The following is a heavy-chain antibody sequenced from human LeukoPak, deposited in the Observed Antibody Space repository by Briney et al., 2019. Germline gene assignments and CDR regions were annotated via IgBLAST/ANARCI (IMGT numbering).Heavy chain of an antibody. CDR1: GFTFSSYG. V-gene: IGHV3-30*18. Sequence: PGGSLRLSCAASGFTFSSYGMHWVRQAPGKGLEWVAVISYDGSNKYYADSVKGRFIISRDNSKNTLYLQMNSLRAEDTAVYYCAKDLHYGSADYWGQGTLVTVSS. J-gene: IGHJ4*02. CDR2: ISYDGSNK. CDR3: AKDLHYGSADY. D-gene: IGHD3-10*01.